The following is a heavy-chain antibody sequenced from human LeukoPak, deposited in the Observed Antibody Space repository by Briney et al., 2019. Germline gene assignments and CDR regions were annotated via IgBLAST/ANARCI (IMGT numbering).Heavy chain of an antibody. CDR3: AKNYGDSDY. V-gene: IGHV3-23*01. D-gene: IGHD4-17*01. CDR1: GFTFSSYA. CDR2: FSGSGGST. Sequence: PGGSLRLSCAASGFTFSSYAMSWVRQAPGKVLEWVSAFSGSGGSTSYADSVKGRFTISRDSSKNTLYLQMNSLGAEDTAVYYCAKNYGDSDYWGQGTLVTVSS. J-gene: IGHJ4*02.